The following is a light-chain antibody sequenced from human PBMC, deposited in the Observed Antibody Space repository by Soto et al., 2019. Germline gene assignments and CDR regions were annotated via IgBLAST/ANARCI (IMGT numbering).Light chain of an antibody. CDR2: GNN. CDR1: SSNIGANYD. J-gene: IGLJ3*02. V-gene: IGLV1-40*01. CDR3: GTWDTSLRTGWV. Sequence: SVLTQPPSVSGAPGQRVTISCTGSSSNIGANYDVHWYQHRPGTAPKLLIFGNNNRPSGVPDRFSGSKSGTSATLAITGLQTGDEGDYYCGTWDTSLRTGWVFGGGTKLTVL.